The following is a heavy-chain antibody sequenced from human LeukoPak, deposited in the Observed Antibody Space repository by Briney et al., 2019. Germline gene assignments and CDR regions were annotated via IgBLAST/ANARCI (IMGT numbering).Heavy chain of an antibody. Sequence: ASVKVPCKDSGYTFTSYAMHWVRQAPGQRLEWMGWINAGNGNTKYSQKFQGRVTITRDTSASTAYMELSSLRSEDTAVYYCARDQGYYDSSGYYTEDYWGQGTLVTVSS. CDR1: GYTFTSYA. CDR2: INAGNGNT. V-gene: IGHV1-3*01. J-gene: IGHJ4*02. D-gene: IGHD3-22*01. CDR3: ARDQGYYDSSGYYTEDY.